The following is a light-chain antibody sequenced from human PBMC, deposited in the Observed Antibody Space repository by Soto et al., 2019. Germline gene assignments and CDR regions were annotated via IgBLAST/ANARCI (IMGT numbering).Light chain of an antibody. J-gene: IGKJ1*01. CDR1: QSVSNNY. CDR3: QQYGNSLPWT. V-gene: IGKV3-20*01. Sequence: EIVLTQSPGTLSLSPGERATLSCRASQSVSNNYLGWYQQKPGQAPRLLVYGASRRATGIPDRFSGSGSGTDFTITIRGMEAEDFAVYYCQQYGNSLPWTFGQGTKVEIK. CDR2: GAS.